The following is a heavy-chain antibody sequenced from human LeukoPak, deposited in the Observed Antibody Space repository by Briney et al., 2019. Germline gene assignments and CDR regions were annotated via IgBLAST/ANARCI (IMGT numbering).Heavy chain of an antibody. D-gene: IGHD5-18*01. Sequence: GGSLRLSCAASGFTFSSYAMHWVRQAPGKGLEGVAVISYDGSNKYYADSVKGRFTISRDNSKNTLYLQMNSLRAEDTAVYYCARDFRSYSYGVIDYWGQGTLVTVSS. V-gene: IGHV3-30-3*01. J-gene: IGHJ4*02. CDR2: ISYDGSNK. CDR1: GFTFSSYA. CDR3: ARDFRSYSYGVIDY.